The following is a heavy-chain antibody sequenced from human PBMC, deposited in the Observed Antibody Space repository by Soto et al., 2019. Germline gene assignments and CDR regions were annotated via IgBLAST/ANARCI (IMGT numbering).Heavy chain of an antibody. CDR2: INPNSGGT. Sequence: ASVKVSGKASGYTCTSYGISWVRQAPGQGLEWMGWINPNSGGTNYAQKFQGWVTMTRDTSISTAYMELSRLRSDDTAVYYCARDSMGVVVLDYWGQGTLVTVSS. D-gene: IGHD2-2*01. V-gene: IGHV1-2*04. CDR3: ARDSMGVVVLDY. CDR1: GYTCTSYG. J-gene: IGHJ4*02.